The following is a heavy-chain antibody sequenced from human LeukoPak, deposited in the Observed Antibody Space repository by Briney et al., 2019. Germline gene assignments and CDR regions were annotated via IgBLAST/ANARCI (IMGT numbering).Heavy chain of an antibody. V-gene: IGHV3-48*01. J-gene: IGHJ4*02. CDR2: ISSSSRTI. CDR3: ARDKAVGPTLLDY. Sequence: PGGSLRLSCAASGFTFSSYNMNWVRQAPGKGLEWVSYISSSSRTIYYADSVKGRFTISRDNAKNSLYLQMNSLRAEDTAVYYCARDKAVGPTLLDYWGQGTLVTVSS. D-gene: IGHD1-26*01. CDR1: GFTFSSYN.